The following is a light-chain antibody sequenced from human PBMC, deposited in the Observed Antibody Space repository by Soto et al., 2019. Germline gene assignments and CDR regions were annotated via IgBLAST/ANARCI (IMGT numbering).Light chain of an antibody. CDR2: GND. Sequence: QPVLTQPPSVSGAPGQRVTISCTGSSSNIGAPYDVHWYQQVPGAAPKVLISGNDNRPSGVPDRFSGSKSGTSASLAITGLQAEDEADYYCQSYDSSLSALIFGGGTQLTVL. CDR1: SSNIGAPYD. CDR3: QSYDSSLSALI. J-gene: IGLJ2*01. V-gene: IGLV1-40*01.